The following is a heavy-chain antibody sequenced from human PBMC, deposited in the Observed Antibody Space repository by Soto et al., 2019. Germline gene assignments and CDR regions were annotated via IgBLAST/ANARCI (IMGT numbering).Heavy chain of an antibody. CDR2: MYHSGST. Sequence: QMQLQESGPGLVKPSGTLSLTCGVSGGSISSSKWWTWVRQPPGKGPEWIGEMYHSGSTNYNPSPKSRVTISVDKSKTQFSLTLSSVTAADTAVYYCVSQDYNSSTDASFLVNGYFDLWGRGILVTVSS. D-gene: IGHD6-6*01. J-gene: IGHJ2*01. CDR1: GGSISSSKW. V-gene: IGHV4-4*02. CDR3: VSQDYNSSTDASFLVNGYFDL.